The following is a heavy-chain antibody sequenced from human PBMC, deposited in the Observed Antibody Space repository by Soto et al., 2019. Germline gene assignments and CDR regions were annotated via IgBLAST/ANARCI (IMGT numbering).Heavy chain of an antibody. CDR3: VRDGTKTLRDWFDP. CDR1: GASISGFY. J-gene: IGHJ5*02. D-gene: IGHD1-1*01. Sequence: PSETLSLTCTVSGASISGFYWRWIRKSAGKGLEWIGRIYATGTTDYNPSLKSRVMMSVETSKKQFSLKLRSVTAADTAVYYCVRDGTKTLRDWFDPWGQGISVTSPQ. V-gene: IGHV4-4*07. CDR2: IYATGTT.